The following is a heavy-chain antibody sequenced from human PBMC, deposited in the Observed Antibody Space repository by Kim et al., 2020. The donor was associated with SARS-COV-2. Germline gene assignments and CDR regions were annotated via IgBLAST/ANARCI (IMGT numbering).Heavy chain of an antibody. D-gene: IGHD4-4*01. CDR3: AKGKDSYIDY. J-gene: IGHJ4*02. V-gene: IGHV3-23*05. Sequence: TTYYAGSVKGRFTISRDNSKNTVYLQMDSLRAEDTAIYYCAKGKDSYIDYWGQGTLVTVSS. CDR2: TT.